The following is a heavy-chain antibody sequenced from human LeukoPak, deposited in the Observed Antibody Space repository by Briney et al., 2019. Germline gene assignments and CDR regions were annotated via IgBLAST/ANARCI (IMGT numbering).Heavy chain of an antibody. D-gene: IGHD3-9*01. Sequence: PGGSLRLSCAASGFTFDDYAMHWVRQAPGKGLEWVSGISWNSGSIGYADSVKGRFTISRDNAKNSLYLQMNSLRAEDTALYYCAKDMAPGYDILTGYACSDYWGQGTLVTVSS. CDR1: GFTFDDYA. CDR3: AKDMAPGYDILTGYACSDY. V-gene: IGHV3-9*01. J-gene: IGHJ4*02. CDR2: ISWNSGSI.